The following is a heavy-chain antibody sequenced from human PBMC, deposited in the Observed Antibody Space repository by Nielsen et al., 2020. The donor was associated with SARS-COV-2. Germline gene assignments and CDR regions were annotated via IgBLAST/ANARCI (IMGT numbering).Heavy chain of an antibody. D-gene: IGHD3-16*01. CDR3: ARGGRITFGGADDAFDI. Sequence: TLSLTCAVSGGSISSGGYSWSWIRQPPGKGLEWIGYIYHSGRTYYNPSLKGRVTISVDRSKNQFSLKLSSVTAADTAVYYCARGGRITFGGADDAFDIWGQGTRVTVSS. CDR2: IYHSGRT. J-gene: IGHJ3*02. CDR1: GGSISSGGYS. V-gene: IGHV4-30-2*01.